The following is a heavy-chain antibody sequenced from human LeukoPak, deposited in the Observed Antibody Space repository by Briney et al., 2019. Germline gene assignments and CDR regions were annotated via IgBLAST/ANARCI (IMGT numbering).Heavy chain of an antibody. D-gene: IGHD5-18*01. CDR3: ARARSSYGYGDAFDI. CDR2: IRYDGSNK. Sequence: LPGGSLRLSCATSGFSFTNYWMTWVRQAPGKGLEWVAFIRYDGSNKYYADSVKGRFTISRDNSKNTLYLQMNSLRAEDTAVYYCARARSSYGYGDAFDIWGQGTMVTVSS. CDR1: GFSFTNYW. V-gene: IGHV3-30*02. J-gene: IGHJ3*02.